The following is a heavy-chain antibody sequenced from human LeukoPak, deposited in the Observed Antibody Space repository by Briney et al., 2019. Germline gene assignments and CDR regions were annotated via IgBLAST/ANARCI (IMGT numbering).Heavy chain of an antibody. CDR2: IYYSGST. J-gene: IGHJ5*02. CDR3: ARAPPRSSSSWYYREYNWFDP. CDR1: GGSISSSSYY. D-gene: IGHD6-13*01. Sequence: SETLSLTCTVSGGSISSSSYYWGWIRQPPGKGLEWIGSIYYSGSTYYNPSLKSRVTISVDTSKNQFSLKLSSVTAADTAVYYCARAPPRSSSSWYYREYNWFDPWGQGTLVTVSS. V-gene: IGHV4-39*07.